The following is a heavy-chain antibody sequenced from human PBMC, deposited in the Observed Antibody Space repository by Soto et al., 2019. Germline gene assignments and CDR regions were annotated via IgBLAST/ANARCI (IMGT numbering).Heavy chain of an antibody. CDR1: GGSIIVYY. Sequence: SEPLSLTCTVSGGSIIVYYWSWIRKPAGKGLEWIGYIYYSGSTNYNPSLKSRVTISVDTSKNQFSLKLSSVTAADTAVYYCAREGQDYDILTGARGWFDPWGQGTLVTVS. CDR3: AREGQDYDILTGARGWFDP. D-gene: IGHD3-9*01. CDR2: IYYSGST. J-gene: IGHJ5*02. V-gene: IGHV4-59*01.